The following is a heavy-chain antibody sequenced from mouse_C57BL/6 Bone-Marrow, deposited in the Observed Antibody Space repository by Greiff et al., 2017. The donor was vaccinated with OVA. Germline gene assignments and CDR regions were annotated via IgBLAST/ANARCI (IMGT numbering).Heavy chain of an antibody. CDR1: GFTFSSYG. V-gene: IGHV5-6*01. CDR2: ISSGGSYT. Sequence: EVQLVESGGDLVKPGGSLKLSCAASGFTFSSYGMSWVRQTPDKRLEWVATISSGGSYTYYPDSVKGRFTISRDNAKNTLYLQMSSLKSEDTARYYCARRTYGYDWFAYWGQGTLVTVSA. CDR3: ARRTYGYDWFAY. D-gene: IGHD2-2*01. J-gene: IGHJ3*01.